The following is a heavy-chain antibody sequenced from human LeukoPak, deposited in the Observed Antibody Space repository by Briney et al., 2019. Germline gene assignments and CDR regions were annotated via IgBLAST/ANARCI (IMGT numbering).Heavy chain of an antibody. CDR1: GYTFTSYG. D-gene: IGHD3-22*01. CDR2: ISAYNGNT. Sequence: ASVKVSCKASGYTFTSYGISWVRQAPGQGLEWMEWISAYNGNTNYAQKLQGRVTMTTDTSTSTAYMELRSLRSDDTAVYYCARSENYYDSSGYYHTFDYWGQGTLVTVSS. V-gene: IGHV1-18*01. J-gene: IGHJ4*02. CDR3: ARSENYYDSSGYYHTFDY.